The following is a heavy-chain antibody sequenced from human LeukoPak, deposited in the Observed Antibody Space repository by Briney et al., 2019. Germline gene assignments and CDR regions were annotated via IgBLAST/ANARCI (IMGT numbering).Heavy chain of an antibody. J-gene: IGHJ3*02. CDR1: GFTISNYD. Sequence: GGSLTLSWAAAGFTISNYDMQWVRQAPRQGQQWLAVISYDGSNKYYADSVKGRFTISRDNSKNTLYLQMNSLRAEDTAVYYCARDDYGGKLDIWGQGTVVTVSS. V-gene: IGHV3-33*01. CDR2: ISYDGSNK. D-gene: IGHD4-23*01. CDR3: ARDDYGGKLDI.